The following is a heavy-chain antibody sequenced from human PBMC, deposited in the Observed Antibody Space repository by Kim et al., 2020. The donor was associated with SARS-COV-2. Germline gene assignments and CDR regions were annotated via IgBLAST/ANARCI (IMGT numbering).Heavy chain of an antibody. V-gene: IGHV3-23*01. J-gene: IGHJ2*01. CDR1: GPTSSNSA. CDR2: IFGSGSGT. CDR3: ASHIHVTTVTFYWYLDL. Sequence: GGSLRLSCAASGPTSSNSAMSWVRQAPGKGLEWVAGIFGSGSGTYYADSVRGRFIISRDNSQGTVYLQMDNLRAEDTAVYYCASHIHVTTVTFYWYLDLWGRGTLVTVSS. D-gene: IGHD2-21*02.